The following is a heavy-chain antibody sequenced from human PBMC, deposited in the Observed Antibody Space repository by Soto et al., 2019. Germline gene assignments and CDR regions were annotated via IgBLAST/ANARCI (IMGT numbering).Heavy chain of an antibody. CDR1: GFPLSSYW. CDR3: ARNRPLIGVSGTGIDY. CDR2: IKQDGSMK. V-gene: IGHV3-7*01. J-gene: IGHJ4*02. D-gene: IGHD6-13*01. Sequence: GGSLRLSCAASGFPLSSYWMTWVRQAPGKGLEWVANIKQDGSMKYYVDSVKGRITISRDNAKNSLFLQMNSLRAEDTAVYYCARNRPLIGVSGTGIDYWGQGTLVTVSS.